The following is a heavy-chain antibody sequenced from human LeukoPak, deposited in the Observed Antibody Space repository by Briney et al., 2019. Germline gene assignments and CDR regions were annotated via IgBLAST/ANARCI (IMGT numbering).Heavy chain of an antibody. V-gene: IGHV3-21*01. Sequence: GGSLRLSCAASGFTFSTYSMSWVRQAPGKGLEWVSSISSSSSYIYYADSLKGRFTISRDNAKNLLYLQMNSLRAEDTAVYYCARSDDAFDIWGQGTMVTVSS. CDR1: GFTFSTYS. J-gene: IGHJ3*02. CDR3: ARSDDAFDI. CDR2: ISSSSSYI.